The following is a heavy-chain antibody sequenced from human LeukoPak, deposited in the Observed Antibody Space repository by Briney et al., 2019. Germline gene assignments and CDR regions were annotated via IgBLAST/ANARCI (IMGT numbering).Heavy chain of an antibody. CDR3: ARAAQQLVGYYYYYGMDV. J-gene: IGHJ6*02. Sequence: GGSLRLSCAASGFTSSSSRMSWVRQAPGKGLEWVANIKQDGSEKYYVDSVKGRFTISRDNAKNSLYLQMNSLRAEDTAVYYCARAAQQLVGYYYYYGMDVWGQGTTVTVSS. CDR1: GFTSSSSR. V-gene: IGHV3-7*01. D-gene: IGHD6-13*01. CDR2: IKQDGSEK.